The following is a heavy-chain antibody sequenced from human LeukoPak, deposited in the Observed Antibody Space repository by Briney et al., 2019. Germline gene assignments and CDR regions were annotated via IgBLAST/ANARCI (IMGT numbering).Heavy chain of an antibody. D-gene: IGHD2-21*02. V-gene: IGHV1-69*04. CDR2: IIPILGIA. J-gene: IGHJ6*02. CDR3: ARDETYCGGDCYSYYYYGMDV. CDR1: GGTFSSYA. Sequence: GASVKVSCKASGGTFSSYAISWVRQAPGQGLEWMGRIIPILGIANYAQKFQGRVTITADKSTSTAYMELSSLRSEDTAAYYCARDETYCGGDCYSYYYYGMDVWGQGTTVTVSS.